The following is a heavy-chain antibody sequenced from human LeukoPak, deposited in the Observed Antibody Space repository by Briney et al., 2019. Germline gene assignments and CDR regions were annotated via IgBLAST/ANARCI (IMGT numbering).Heavy chain of an antibody. CDR2: IYYSGST. CDR3: ARGAWYYYDSSGNPPMDDAFDI. D-gene: IGHD3-22*01. Sequence: SETLSLTCTVSGGSISSSSYYWGWIRQPPGKGLEWIGSIYYSGSTYYNPSLKSRVTISVDTSKNQFSLKLSSVTAADTAVYYCARGAWYYYDSSGNPPMDDAFDIWGQGTMVTVSS. V-gene: IGHV4-39*07. CDR1: GGSISSSSYY. J-gene: IGHJ3*02.